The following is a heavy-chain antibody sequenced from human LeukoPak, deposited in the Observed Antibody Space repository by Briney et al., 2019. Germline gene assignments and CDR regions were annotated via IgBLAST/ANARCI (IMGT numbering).Heavy chain of an antibody. Sequence: GGSLRLSCAASGFTFSSYAMTWVRQTPGTGLAWVSTISGSGGTTYHADSVKGRFTISRDNSKNTLYLQMNSLRAEDTAVYYCTKGGLGSSFDYWGQGTLVTVSS. D-gene: IGHD2-15*01. V-gene: IGHV3-23*01. CDR1: GFTFSSYA. J-gene: IGHJ4*02. CDR3: TKGGLGSSFDY. CDR2: ISGSGGTT.